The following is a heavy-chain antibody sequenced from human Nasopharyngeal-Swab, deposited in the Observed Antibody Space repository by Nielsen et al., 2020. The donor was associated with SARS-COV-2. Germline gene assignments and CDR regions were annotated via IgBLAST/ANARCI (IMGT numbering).Heavy chain of an antibody. J-gene: IGHJ4*02. CDR1: GFTFSGYW. CDR2: INSDGSST. D-gene: IGHD5-24*01. CDR3: ARAWSRDGYNVDY. V-gene: IGHV3-74*01. Sequence: GESLKISCAASGFTFSGYWMHWVRQAQGKGLVWVSRINSDGSSTSYADSVKGRFTISRDNAKNTLYLQMNSLRAEDTAVYYCARAWSRDGYNVDYWGQGTLVTVSS.